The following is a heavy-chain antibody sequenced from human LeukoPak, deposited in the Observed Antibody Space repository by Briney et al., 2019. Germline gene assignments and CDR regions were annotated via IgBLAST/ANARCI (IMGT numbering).Heavy chain of an antibody. CDR3: ATNVVVPAARSGA. CDR2: FDPEDGET. V-gene: IGHV1-24*01. D-gene: IGHD2-2*01. J-gene: IGHJ4*02. Sequence: ASVKVSCKVSGYTLTELSMHWVRQVPGKGLEWMGGFDPEDGETIYAQKFQGRVTMIEDTSTDTAYMELSSLRSEDTAVYYCATNVVVPAARSGAWGQGTLVTVSS. CDR1: GYTLTELS.